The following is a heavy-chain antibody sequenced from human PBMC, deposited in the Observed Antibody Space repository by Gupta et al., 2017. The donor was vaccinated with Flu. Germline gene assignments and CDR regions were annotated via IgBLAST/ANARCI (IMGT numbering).Heavy chain of an antibody. D-gene: IGHD1-26*01. CDR2: IYYTGST. CDR3: ARHRWDRPFDY. V-gene: IGHV4-39*01. J-gene: IGHJ4*02. Sequence: QVRLHESAPGLVTPSETLSLTCTVSGDSTSSSYYSGWIRQSPGKGLEWIGSIYYTGSTYYNPSLKSRLTMSVDTSKNRIFLNLTSVAAADTAIYYCARHRWDRPFDYWGQGTLVTVSS. CDR1: GDSTSSSYY.